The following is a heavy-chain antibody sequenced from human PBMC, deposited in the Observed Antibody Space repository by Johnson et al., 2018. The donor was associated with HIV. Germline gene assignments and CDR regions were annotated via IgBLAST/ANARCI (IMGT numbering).Heavy chain of an antibody. V-gene: IGHV3-11*04. J-gene: IGHJ3*02. D-gene: IGHD3-3*01. CDR2: LSSGGKAM. Sequence: QVQVLESGGGLVTPGGSLRISCAASGFGFSDYYMSWIRQAPGKGLEWVSYLSSGGKAMYYSDSVKGRFTISRDNAKNSVYLQMNSLRVEDTAIYYRARGPLRGDFWSGFYSHDAFDIWGRGTVVTVSS. CDR1: GFGFSDYY. CDR3: ARGPLRGDFWSGFYSHDAFDI.